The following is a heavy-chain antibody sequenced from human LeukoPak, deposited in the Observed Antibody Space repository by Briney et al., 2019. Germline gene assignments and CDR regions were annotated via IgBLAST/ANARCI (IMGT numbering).Heavy chain of an antibody. V-gene: IGHV4-39*07. J-gene: IGHJ4*02. D-gene: IGHD1-26*01. CDR1: GGSISSSSYY. CDR2: IYYSGST. CDR3: ATGPYSGSYSAQDY. Sequence: SETLSLACTVSGGSISSSSYYWGWIRQPPGKGLEWIGSIYYSGSTYYNPSLKSRVTISVDTSKNQFSLKLSSVTAADPAVYYCATGPYSGSYSAQDYWGQGTLVTVSS.